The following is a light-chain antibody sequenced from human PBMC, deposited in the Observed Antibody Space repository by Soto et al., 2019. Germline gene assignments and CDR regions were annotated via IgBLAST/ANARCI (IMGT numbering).Light chain of an antibody. CDR3: SSYTSSSIVYV. J-gene: IGLJ1*01. V-gene: IGLV2-14*01. Sequence: QSALTQPASVSGSPGQSITISCTGTSSDVGGYNYVSWYQQHPGKAPKLMIYEVSNRPSGVSNRLSGSKSGNTASLTISVLHAEDEADYYCSSYTSSSIVYVFGTGTKATVL. CDR2: EVS. CDR1: SSDVGGYNY.